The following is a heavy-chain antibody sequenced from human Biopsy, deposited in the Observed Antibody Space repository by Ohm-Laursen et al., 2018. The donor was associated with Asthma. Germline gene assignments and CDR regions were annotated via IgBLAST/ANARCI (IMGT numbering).Heavy chain of an antibody. CDR1: GFTFSSYN. CDR2: ITSTSSYT. V-gene: IGHV3-21*01. D-gene: IGHD5-18*01. Sequence: GSLRLSCAASGFTFSSYNFHWVRQAPGKGLEWVSCITSTSSYTFYADSVKGRFTISRDNARNSLYLQMINLRAEDTAVYYCAREGESSYGLRSPNFDVWGQGTMVTVSS. CDR3: AREGESSYGLRSPNFDV. J-gene: IGHJ3*01.